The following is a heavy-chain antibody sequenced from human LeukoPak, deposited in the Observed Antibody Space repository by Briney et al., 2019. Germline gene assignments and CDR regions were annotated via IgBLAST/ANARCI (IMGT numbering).Heavy chain of an antibody. CDR1: GFTFSIYE. D-gene: IGHD2-21*02. CDR2: IKSKTDGGTT. Sequence: GGSLRLSCAAYGFTFSIYEMNWVRQAPGKGLEWVGRIKSKTDGGTTDYAAPVKGRFTISRDDSKNTLYLQMNSLKTEDTAVYYCTTDMAHCGGDCSPGAFDIWGQGTMVTVSS. CDR3: TTDMAHCGGDCSPGAFDI. J-gene: IGHJ3*02. V-gene: IGHV3-15*01.